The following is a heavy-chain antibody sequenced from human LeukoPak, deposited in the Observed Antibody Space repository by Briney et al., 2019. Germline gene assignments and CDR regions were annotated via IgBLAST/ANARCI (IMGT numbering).Heavy chain of an antibody. J-gene: IGHJ6*02. V-gene: IGHV4-59*01. CDR1: GGSISSYY. CDR2: IYYSGST. CDR3: ARCLGHGSYYYYGMDV. Sequence: PSETLSLTCTVSGGSISSYYWSWIRQPPGKGLEWIGYIYYSGSTNYNPSLKSRVTISVDTSKNQFSLELSSVTAADTAVYYCARCLGHGSYYYYGMDVWGQGTTVTVSS. D-gene: IGHD7-27*01.